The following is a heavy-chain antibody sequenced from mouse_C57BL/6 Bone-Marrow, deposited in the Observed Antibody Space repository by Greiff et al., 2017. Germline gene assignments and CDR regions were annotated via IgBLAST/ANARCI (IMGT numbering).Heavy chain of an antibody. V-gene: IGHV2-2*01. CDR2: IWIGGST. Sequence: VQVVESGPGLVQPSQSLSITCTVSGFSLTSYGVHWVRQSPGKGLEWLGVIWIGGSTDYNAAFISRLSISKDNSKSQVFFKMNSLQADDTAIYYCARKLYDYDFFYAMDYWGQGTSVTVSS. CDR1: GFSLTSYG. D-gene: IGHD2-4*01. J-gene: IGHJ4*01. CDR3: ARKLYDYDFFYAMDY.